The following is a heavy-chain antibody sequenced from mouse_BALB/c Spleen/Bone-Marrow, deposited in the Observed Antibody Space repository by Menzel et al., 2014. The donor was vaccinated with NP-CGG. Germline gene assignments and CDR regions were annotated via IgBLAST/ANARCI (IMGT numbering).Heavy chain of an antibody. Sequence: DVMLVESGGGLVQPGGSRKLSCAASGFTFSSFGMHWVRQAQERGLEWVAYISSGSSTIFYADTVKGRFTISRDNPKNTLFLQMTSLRSEDTAMYYCTRGGNWEDFDYWGQGTTLTVSS. CDR3: TRGGNWEDFDY. D-gene: IGHD4-1*01. V-gene: IGHV5-17*02. J-gene: IGHJ2*01. CDR2: ISSGSSTI. CDR1: GFTFSSFG.